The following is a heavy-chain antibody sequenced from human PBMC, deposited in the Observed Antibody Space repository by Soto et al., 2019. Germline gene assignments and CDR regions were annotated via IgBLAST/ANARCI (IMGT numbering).Heavy chain of an antibody. J-gene: IGHJ3*02. D-gene: IGHD3-16*01. CDR2: IYPGDSDT. Sequence: GEALKITCKGSGYSFTSYWIGWVRQMPGKGLELMVIIYPGDSDTRYSPSFQGQVTISADKSISNAYLQWSSLNASDTAMYYCASRRRRGNAFDXWGQGTMVTVS. V-gene: IGHV5-51*01. CDR1: GYSFTSYW. CDR3: ASRRRRGNAFDX.